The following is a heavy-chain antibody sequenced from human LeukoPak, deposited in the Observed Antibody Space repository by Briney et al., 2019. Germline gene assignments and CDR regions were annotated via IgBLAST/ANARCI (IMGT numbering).Heavy chain of an antibody. V-gene: IGHV3-74*01. CDR2: INSDGSST. Sequence: QAGGSLRLSCAASGFFFSSYWMHWVRQAPGKGLVWVSRINSDGSSTSYADSVKGRFTISRDNAKNTLFLQMNSLRAEDTAVYYCARGRTRAGGYSDYWGQGTLVTVSS. J-gene: IGHJ4*02. CDR1: GFFFSSYW. D-gene: IGHD2-8*02. CDR3: ARGRTRAGGYSDY.